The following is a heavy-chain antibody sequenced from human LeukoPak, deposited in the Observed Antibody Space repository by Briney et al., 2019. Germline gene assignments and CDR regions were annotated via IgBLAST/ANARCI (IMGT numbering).Heavy chain of an antibody. CDR1: GFTFSSYG. CDR2: IWYDGSDK. Sequence: GGSVRLSCEASGFTFSSYGMHWVRQAPGKGLEWVAVIWYDGSDKYYADSVKGRFSISRDNSKNTLYLQMNSLRAEDTAVYYCARELPPVVNFYFDSWGKGTMVTVSS. V-gene: IGHV3-33*01. CDR3: ARELPPVVNFYFDS. D-gene: IGHD3-22*01. J-gene: IGHJ4*02.